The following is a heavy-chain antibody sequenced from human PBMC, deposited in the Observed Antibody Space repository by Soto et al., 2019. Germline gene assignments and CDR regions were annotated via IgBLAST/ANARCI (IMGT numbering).Heavy chain of an antibody. J-gene: IGHJ2*01. CDR3: ARYGVSGSYTSWYFDL. D-gene: IGHD1-26*01. CDR2: IIPIFGTA. CDR1: GGTFSSYA. Sequence: QVQLVQSGAEVKKPGSSVKVSCKASGGTFSSYAISWVRQAPGQGLEWMGGIIPIFGTANYAQKFQGRVTITADESTSTAYMELSSLRSEDTAVYHCARYGVSGSYTSWYFDLWGRGTLVTVSS. V-gene: IGHV1-69*12.